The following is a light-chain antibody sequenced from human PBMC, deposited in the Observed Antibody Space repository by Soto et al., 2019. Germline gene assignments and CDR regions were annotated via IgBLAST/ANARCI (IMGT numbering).Light chain of an antibody. CDR2: EGS. CDR1: RSDVGSYNL. Sequence: QSVLTRPASVSGSPGQSITISCTGTRSDVGSYNLVSWYQQYPGKAPKLMIYEGSKRPSGVSNRFSGSKSGNTASLTITGLQAEDEADYYCCSYAGTSSYVFGTGTKVTVL. CDR3: CSYAGTSSYV. V-gene: IGLV2-23*01. J-gene: IGLJ1*01.